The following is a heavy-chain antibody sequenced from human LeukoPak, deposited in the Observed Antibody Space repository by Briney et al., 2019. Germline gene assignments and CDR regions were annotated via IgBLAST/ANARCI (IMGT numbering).Heavy chain of an antibody. Sequence: ASVKVSCKASGYTFTGYYMHWVRQAPGQGLEWMGWINPNSGGTNYAQKFQGRVTMTRDTSISTAYMELSRLRSDDTAVHYCARERISGWYCDYWGQGTLVTVSS. J-gene: IGHJ4*02. V-gene: IGHV1-2*02. CDR3: ARERISGWYCDY. CDR2: INPNSGGT. CDR1: GYTFTGYY. D-gene: IGHD6-19*01.